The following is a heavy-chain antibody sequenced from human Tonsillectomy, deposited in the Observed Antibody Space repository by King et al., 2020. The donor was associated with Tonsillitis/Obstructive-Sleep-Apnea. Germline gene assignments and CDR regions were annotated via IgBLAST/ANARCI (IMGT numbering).Heavy chain of an antibody. D-gene: IGHD3-22*01. J-gene: IGHJ6*03. CDR3: AKGSGYYGDYYYYMDV. CDR1: GFRFHSHA. CDR2: ISGGGDRT. Sequence: VQLVESGGGLVQPGGSLRLSCAPSGFRFHSHAMSWVRQAPGKGPEWVSGISGGGDRTYYADSVKGRFTISKDNSKNTMWLQMNSLRAEDTAVYYCAKGSGYYGDYYYYMDVGGKGTTVTVPS. V-gene: IGHV3-23*04.